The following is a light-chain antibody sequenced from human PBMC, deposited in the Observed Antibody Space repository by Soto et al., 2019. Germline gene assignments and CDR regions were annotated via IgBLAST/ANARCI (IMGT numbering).Light chain of an antibody. J-gene: IGKJ5*01. CDR1: QSVTSN. Sequence: EIVMTQSPATLSVSPGERATLSCRASQSVTSNLAWYQQKPGRAPRLLIYGASTRATGIPARFSGSGSGTEFTLTISRLQSEDFAVYYCQQYHNWPPITFGQGTRLEIK. V-gene: IGKV3D-15*01. CDR3: QQYHNWPPIT. CDR2: GAS.